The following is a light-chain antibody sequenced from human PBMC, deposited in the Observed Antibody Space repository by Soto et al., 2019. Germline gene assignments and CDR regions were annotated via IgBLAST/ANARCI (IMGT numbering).Light chain of an antibody. J-gene: IGLJ3*02. V-gene: IGLV1-40*01. CDR2: GNN. CDR1: SSNIGAGYD. Sequence: QSVLTQPPSVSGAPGQRVTISCAGSSSNIGAGYDVHWYQQLPGTAPKLLIYGNNNRPSGVPDRFSGSKSATSASLAITGLQAEDEAEYYCQSYDRSLSGWVFGGGTKLPVL. CDR3: QSYDRSLSGWV.